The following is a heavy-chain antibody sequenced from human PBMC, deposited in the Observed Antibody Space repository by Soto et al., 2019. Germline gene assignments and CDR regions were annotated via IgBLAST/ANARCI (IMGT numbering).Heavy chain of an antibody. V-gene: IGHV3-23*01. J-gene: IGHJ6*02. CDR3: AKDLGWLRLRHSYYYGVDV. CDR2: ISGSGGST. CDR1: GFTFSSYA. D-gene: IGHD5-12*01. Sequence: EVQLLESGGGLVQPGGSLRLSCAASGFTFSSYAMSWVRQAPGKGLEWVSAISGSGGSTYYADSVKGRFTISRDNSKNTLYLQMNSLRAEDTAVYYCAKDLGWLRLRHSYYYGVDVWGQGTTVTVSS.